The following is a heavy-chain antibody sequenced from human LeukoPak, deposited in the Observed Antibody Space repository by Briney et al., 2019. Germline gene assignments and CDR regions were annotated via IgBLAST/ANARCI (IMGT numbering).Heavy chain of an antibody. D-gene: IGHD6-19*01. V-gene: IGHV4-59*01. CDR1: GGSISSYY. Sequence: PSETLSLTCTVSGGSISSYYWNWIRQAPGKGLEWIGYIYNSGSTDYNPSLKSRVTKSVDASKTQFSLRLRSATAADTAMYYCARSLFRNSNAWPQVHWGQGTLVTVSS. J-gene: IGHJ4*02. CDR2: IYNSGST. CDR3: ARSLFRNSNAWPQVH.